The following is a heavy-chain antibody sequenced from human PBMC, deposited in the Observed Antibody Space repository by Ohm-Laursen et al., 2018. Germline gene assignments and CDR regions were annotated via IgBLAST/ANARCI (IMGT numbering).Heavy chain of an antibody. CDR1: GYTFTSYG. J-gene: IGHJ4*02. V-gene: IGHV1-18*04. Sequence: AASVKVSCKTSGYTFTSYGISWVRQAPGQGLEWMGWISAYNGNTNYAQKLQGRVTMTTDTSTSTAYMELRSLRSDDTAVYYCARERYYYDSSGPLDYWGQGTLVTVSS. CDR3: ARERYYYDSSGPLDY. D-gene: IGHD3-22*01. CDR2: ISAYNGNT.